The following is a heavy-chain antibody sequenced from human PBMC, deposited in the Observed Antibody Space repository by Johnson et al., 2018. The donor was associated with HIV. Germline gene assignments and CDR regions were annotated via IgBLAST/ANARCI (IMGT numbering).Heavy chain of an antibody. CDR3: ARPLPAAYYAFDI. CDR2: IYSGGST. D-gene: IGHD2-2*01. V-gene: IGHV3-66*02. J-gene: IGHJ3*02. CDR1: GFTVSSNY. Sequence: EVQLVESGGGLVQPGGSLRLSCAASGFTVSSNYMSWVRQAPGKGLEWVSVIYSGGSTYYADSVKGRFTISRDNSKNTLYLQMNSLRAEYTAVYYCARPLPAAYYAFDIWGQGTMVTVSS.